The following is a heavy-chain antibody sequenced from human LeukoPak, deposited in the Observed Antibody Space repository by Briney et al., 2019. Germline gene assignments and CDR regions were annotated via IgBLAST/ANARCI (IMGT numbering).Heavy chain of an antibody. CDR1: GSGFTSYW. D-gene: IGHD1-26*01. CDR3: ARLGSGSYLEKEDFDY. CDR2: IYPGVSDT. J-gene: IGHJ4*02. Sequence: GAALKIASKGSGSGFTSYWIGWARRMTGKGMEWMGIIYPGVSDTRYSPSFQGQVTISAAKSIITAYLQWSSLKASDTAMYYCARLGSGSYLEKEDFDYWGQGTLVTVSS. V-gene: IGHV5-51*01.